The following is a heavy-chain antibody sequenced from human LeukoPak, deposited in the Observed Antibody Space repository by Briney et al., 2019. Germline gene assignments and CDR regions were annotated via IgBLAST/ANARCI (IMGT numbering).Heavy chain of an antibody. V-gene: IGHV1-58*02. CDR1: GFTFTSSA. J-gene: IGHJ5*02. Sequence: PMASVKVSCKASGFTFTSSAMQWVRQARGQRLEWIGWIVVGSGNTNYAQKFQERVTITRDMSTSTAYMELSSLRSEDTAVYYCARVRSRNWFDPWGQGTLVTVSS. D-gene: IGHD1-26*01. CDR2: IVVGSGNT. CDR3: ARVRSRNWFDP.